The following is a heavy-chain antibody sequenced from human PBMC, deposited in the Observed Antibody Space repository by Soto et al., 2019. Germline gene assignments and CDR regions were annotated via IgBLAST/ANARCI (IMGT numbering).Heavy chain of an antibody. CDR2: MNPNSGNT. CDR3: ARGLWFGDRTPFNWFDP. D-gene: IGHD3-10*01. J-gene: IGHJ5*02. CDR1: GYTFTSYD. V-gene: IGHV1-8*01. Sequence: ASVKVSCKASGYTFTSYDINWVRQATGQGLEWMGWMNPNSGNTGYAQKFQGRVTMTRNTSIGTAYMELSSLRSEDTAVYYCARGLWFGDRTPFNWFDPWGQGTLVTVSS.